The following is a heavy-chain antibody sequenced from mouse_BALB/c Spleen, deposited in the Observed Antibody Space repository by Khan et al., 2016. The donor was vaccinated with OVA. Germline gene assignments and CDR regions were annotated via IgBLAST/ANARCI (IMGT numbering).Heavy chain of an antibody. J-gene: IGHJ4*01. CDR1: GFSLTNYG. CDR2: IWSDGST. V-gene: IGHV2-6-1*01. D-gene: IGHD2-10*01. CDR3: ARQPYYHYNIMDF. Sequence: QVQLKQSGPGLAAPSQSLSITCTISGFSLTNYGVHWVRQPPGKGLEWLVVIWSDGSTTYNSALKSRLTITKDNSRSQVFLRVNSLQTDDTAIYFCARQPYYHYNIMDFWGQGTSVTVSS.